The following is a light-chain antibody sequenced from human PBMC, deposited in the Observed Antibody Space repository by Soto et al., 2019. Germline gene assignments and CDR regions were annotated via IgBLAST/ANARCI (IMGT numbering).Light chain of an antibody. V-gene: IGKV1-5*01. CDR2: DAS. Sequence: DIQMTQSPSTLSASVGDRVTITCRASQSISSWLAWYQQKPGKAPKLLIYDASSLESGVPSRFSGSGSGTEFTLTISSLQPDDFATYYCQQYNSYPMTFGQGTKVEIK. J-gene: IGKJ1*01. CDR1: QSISSW. CDR3: QQYNSYPMT.